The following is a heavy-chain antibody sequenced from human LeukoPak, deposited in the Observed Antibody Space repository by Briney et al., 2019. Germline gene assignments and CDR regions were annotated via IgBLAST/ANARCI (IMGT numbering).Heavy chain of an antibody. J-gene: IGHJ4*02. CDR3: AKDRGRTWVQVAN. CDR2: ISGSGGGT. V-gene: IGHV3-23*01. CDR1: GXTFSSDA. Sequence: PGGSLRLSCIGTGXTFSSDAMGWVRQAPGKGLEWVSGISGSGGGTYYADSVKGRFTISRDDSKNTLYLQMNSLRVEDTAAYYCAKDRGRTWVQVANWGQGTLVTVSS. D-gene: IGHD2-15*01.